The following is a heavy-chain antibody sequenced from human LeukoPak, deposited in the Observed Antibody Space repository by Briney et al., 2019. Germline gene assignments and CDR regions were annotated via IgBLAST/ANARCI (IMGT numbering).Heavy chain of an antibody. CDR2: IYSGGST. V-gene: IGHV3-53*01. CDR3: AKPAISSSGWYYDY. J-gene: IGHJ4*02. Sequence: GGSLRLSCAASGFTVSSYYMSWVRQAPGKGLEWVSVIYSGGSTYYADSVKGRFTISRDNSKSTLYIQMNSLRAEDTAVYYCAKPAISSSGWYYDYWGQGTLVTVSS. D-gene: IGHD6-19*01. CDR1: GFTVSSYY.